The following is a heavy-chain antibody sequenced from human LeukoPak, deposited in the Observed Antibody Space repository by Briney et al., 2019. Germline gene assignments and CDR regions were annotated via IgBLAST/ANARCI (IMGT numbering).Heavy chain of an antibody. CDR2: ISYDGSNK. Sequence: GGSLRLSCAASGFTFSSYAMHWVRQAPGKGPEWVAVISYDGSNKYYADSVKGRFTISRDNSKNTLYLQMNSLRAEDTAVYYCARDMTGSHNWFDPWGQGTLVTVSS. CDR1: GFTFSSYA. V-gene: IGHV3-30*04. D-gene: IGHD3-9*01. CDR3: ARDMTGSHNWFDP. J-gene: IGHJ5*02.